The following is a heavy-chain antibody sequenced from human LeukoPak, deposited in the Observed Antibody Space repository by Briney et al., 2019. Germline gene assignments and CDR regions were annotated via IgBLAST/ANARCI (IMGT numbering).Heavy chain of an antibody. V-gene: IGHV4-34*01. CDR1: GGSFSGYY. J-gene: IGHJ4*02. CDR2: INHSGST. D-gene: IGHD2-15*01. Sequence: PSETLSLICAVYGGSFSGYYWSWIRQPPGKGLEWIGEINHSGSTNYNPSLKSRVTISVDTSKNQFSLKLSSVTAADTAVYYCARDPRDGYCSGGSCVPWGQGTLVTVSS. CDR3: ARDPRDGYCSGGSCVP.